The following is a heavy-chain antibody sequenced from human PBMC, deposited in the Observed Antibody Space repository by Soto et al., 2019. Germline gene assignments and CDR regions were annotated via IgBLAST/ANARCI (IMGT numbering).Heavy chain of an antibody. D-gene: IGHD6-13*01. CDR1: GGSFSGYY. J-gene: IGHJ4*02. V-gene: IGHV4-34*01. Sequence: SETLSLTCAVYGGSFSGYYWSWIRQPPGKGLEWIGEINHSGSTNYNPSLKSRVTISVDTSKNQFSLKLSSVTAADTAVYYCARYRREAVAGYTLDNWGQGILVTVSS. CDR2: INHSGST. CDR3: ARYRREAVAGYTLDN.